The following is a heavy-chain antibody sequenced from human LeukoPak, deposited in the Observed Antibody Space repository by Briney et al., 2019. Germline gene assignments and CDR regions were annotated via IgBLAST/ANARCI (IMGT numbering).Heavy chain of an antibody. CDR2: IVVGSGNT. CDR3: AAAVVVPAAIDGSRAFDI. Sequence: SVKVSCKASGFTFTSSAMQWVRQARGQRLEWIGWIVVGSGNTNYAQKFQERVTITRDMSTSTAYMELSSLRSEDTAVYYCAAAVVVPAAIDGSRAFDIWGQGTMVTVSS. J-gene: IGHJ3*02. V-gene: IGHV1-58*02. D-gene: IGHD2-2*01. CDR1: GFTFTSSA.